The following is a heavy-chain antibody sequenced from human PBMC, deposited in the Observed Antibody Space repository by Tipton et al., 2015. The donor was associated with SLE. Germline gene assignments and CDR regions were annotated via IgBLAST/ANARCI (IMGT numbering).Heavy chain of an antibody. CDR3: ARDLRTIYGSGSYYNEPGY. Sequence: SLRLSCAASGFTFSSYGMHWVRQAPGKGLEWVAVIWYDGSNKYYADSVNGRFTISRDNSKNTLYLQMNSLRAEDTAVYYCARDLRTIYGSGSYYNEPGYWGQGTLVTVSS. D-gene: IGHD3-10*01. J-gene: IGHJ4*02. CDR2: IWYDGSNK. V-gene: IGHV3-33*01. CDR1: GFTFSSYG.